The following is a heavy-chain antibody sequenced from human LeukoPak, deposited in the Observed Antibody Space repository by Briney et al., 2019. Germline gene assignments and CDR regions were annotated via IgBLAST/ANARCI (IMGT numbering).Heavy chain of an antibody. Sequence: GGSLRLSCTASGFTFSTYSMNWLRQAPGKGPEWLAYISSRTMFYADSVKGRFTISRDNTKNSLYLQMNGLSVEDTALYYCARTREQVLLLPHPVDHWGQGTLVTGSS. CDR3: ARTREQVLLLPHPVDH. CDR2: ISSRTM. D-gene: IGHD1/OR15-1a*01. V-gene: IGHV3-48*04. J-gene: IGHJ4*02. CDR1: GFTFSTYS.